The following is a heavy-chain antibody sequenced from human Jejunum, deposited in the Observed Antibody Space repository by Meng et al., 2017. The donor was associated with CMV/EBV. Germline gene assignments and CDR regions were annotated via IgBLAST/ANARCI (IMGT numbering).Heavy chain of an antibody. CDR2: INTHSGDT. D-gene: IGHD2-2*01. CDR1: YTFTGFY. V-gene: IGHV1-2*06. CDR3: AIIGYCSSITCSEIGDY. Sequence: YTFTGFYMHWVRQAPGPGLEWMGRINTHSGDTNYAQKFQGRVTMTRDASISTAYMELSSLRSDDTALYYCAIIGYCSSITCSEIGDYWGQGTLVTVSS. J-gene: IGHJ4*02.